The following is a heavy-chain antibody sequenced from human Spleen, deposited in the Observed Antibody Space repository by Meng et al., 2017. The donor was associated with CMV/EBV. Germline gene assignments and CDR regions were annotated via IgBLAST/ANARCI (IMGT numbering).Heavy chain of an antibody. CDR3: AKATVAVGYYYAMNV. CDR1: GFNFEAYA. V-gene: IGHV3-9*01. J-gene: IGHJ6*02. Sequence: GGSLRLSCATSGFNFEAYAMYWVRQAPGKGPEWVSGMSWNGGTIDYADSVKGRFTISRDNAKNSLYLQMDSLRDEDTAVYYCAKATVAVGYYYAMNVWGQGTMVTVSS. CDR2: MSWNGGTI. D-gene: IGHD4-23*01.